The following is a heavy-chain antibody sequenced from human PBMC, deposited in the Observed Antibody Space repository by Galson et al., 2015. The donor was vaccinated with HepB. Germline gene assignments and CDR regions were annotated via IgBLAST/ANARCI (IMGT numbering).Heavy chain of an antibody. CDR3: ARGDGGYDFYPYFDY. V-gene: IGHV1-69*13. CDR2: IIPIFGTA. J-gene: IGHJ4*02. CDR1: GGTFSSYA. D-gene: IGHD5-12*01. Sequence: SVKVSCKASGGTFSSYAISWVRQAPGQGLEWMGGIIPIFGTANYAQKFQGRVTITADESTSTAYMELSSLRSEDTAVYYCARGDGGYDFYPYFDYWGQGTLVTVSS.